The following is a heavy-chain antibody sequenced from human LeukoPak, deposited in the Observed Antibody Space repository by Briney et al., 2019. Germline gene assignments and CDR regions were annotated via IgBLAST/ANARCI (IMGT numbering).Heavy chain of an antibody. CDR1: GGSISSSSYY. CDR2: IYTSGST. Sequence: PSQTLSLTCTVSGGSISSSSYYWSWIRQPAGKGLEWIGRIYTSGSTNYNPSLKSRVTISVDTSKNQFSLKLSSVTAADTAVYYCARQGFTMVRNNWFDPWGQGTLVTVSS. CDR3: ARQGFTMVRNNWFDP. J-gene: IGHJ5*02. D-gene: IGHD3-10*01. V-gene: IGHV4-61*02.